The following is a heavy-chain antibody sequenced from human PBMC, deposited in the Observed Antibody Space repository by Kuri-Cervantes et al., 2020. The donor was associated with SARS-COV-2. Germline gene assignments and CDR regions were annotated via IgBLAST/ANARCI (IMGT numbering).Heavy chain of an antibody. Sequence: LSLTCAASGFTFSDYYISWIRQAPGKGLEWVSYISSSGSTIYYADSVKGRFTISRDNAKNSLYLQMNSLRAEDTAVYYCARDSITMVQGVTSDAFDIWGQGTMVTVSS. J-gene: IGHJ3*02. V-gene: IGHV3-11*01. CDR1: GFTFSDYY. CDR2: ISSSGSTI. CDR3: ARDSITMVQGVTSDAFDI. D-gene: IGHD3-10*01.